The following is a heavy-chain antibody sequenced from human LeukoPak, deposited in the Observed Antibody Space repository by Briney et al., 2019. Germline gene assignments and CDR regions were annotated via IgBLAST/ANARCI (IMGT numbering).Heavy chain of an antibody. CDR2: ISAYNGNT. CDR3: AREGYYYDSSGVIGWSPAFDI. J-gene: IGHJ3*02. CDR1: GYTFTSYG. D-gene: IGHD3-22*01. V-gene: IGHV1-18*01. Sequence: GASVKVSCKASGYTFTSYGISWVRQAPGQGLEWMGWISAYNGNTNYAQKLQGRVTMTTDTSTSTAYMELRSLRSDDTAVYYCAREGYYYDSSGVIGWSPAFDIWGQGTMVTVSS.